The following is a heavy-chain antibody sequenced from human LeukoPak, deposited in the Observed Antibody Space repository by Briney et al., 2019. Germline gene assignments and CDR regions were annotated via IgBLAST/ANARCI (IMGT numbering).Heavy chain of an antibody. J-gene: IGHJ6*02. Sequence: SETLSLTCTVSGGSISSYYWSWIRQPPGKGLEWIGYIYYSGSTNYNPSLKSRVTISVDTSKNQFSLKLSSVTAADTAVYYCARDYYGSVKYGMDVWGQETTVTVSS. CDR2: IYYSGST. CDR1: GGSISSYY. V-gene: IGHV4-59*01. CDR3: ARDYYGSVKYGMDV. D-gene: IGHD3-10*01.